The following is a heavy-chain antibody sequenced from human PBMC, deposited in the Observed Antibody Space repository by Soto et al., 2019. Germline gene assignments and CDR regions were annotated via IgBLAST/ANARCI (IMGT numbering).Heavy chain of an antibody. CDR3: ARVWDSSGYYAVGAFDI. CDR2: IYSGGST. V-gene: IGHV3-53*01. Sequence: SGGSLRLSCAASGFTVSSNYMSWVRQAPGKGLEWVSVIYSGGSTYYADSVKGRFTISRDNSKNTLYLQMNSLRAEDTAVYYCARVWDSSGYYAVGAFDIWGQGTMVTVSS. CDR1: GFTVSSNY. D-gene: IGHD3-22*01. J-gene: IGHJ3*02.